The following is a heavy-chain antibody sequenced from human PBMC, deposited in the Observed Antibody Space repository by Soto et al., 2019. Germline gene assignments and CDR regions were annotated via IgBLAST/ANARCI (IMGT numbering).Heavy chain of an antibody. CDR3: ARDLVTMVRGVIIKDYYYGMDV. CDR1: GGTFSSYA. D-gene: IGHD3-10*01. V-gene: IGHV1-69*13. J-gene: IGHJ6*02. Sequence: SVKVSCKASGGTFSSYAISWVRQAPGQGLEWMGGIIPIFGTANYAQKFQGRVTITADESTSTAYMELSSLRSEDTAVYYCARDLVTMVRGVIIKDYYYGMDVWGQGTTVTVLL. CDR2: IIPIFGTA.